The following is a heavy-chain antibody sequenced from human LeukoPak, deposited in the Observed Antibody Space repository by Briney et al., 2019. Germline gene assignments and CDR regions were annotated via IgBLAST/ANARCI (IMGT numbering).Heavy chain of an antibody. V-gene: IGHV3-23*01. D-gene: IGHD2-15*01. J-gene: IGHJ4*02. CDR2: ISGSGGST. Sequence: GGSLRLSCAASGFTFSSYAMSWVRQAPGKGLEWVSAISGSGGSTYHADSVKGRFTISRDNSKNTLYLQMNSLRAEDTAVYYCARVLGSGYSDYWGQGTLVTVSS. CDR1: GFTFSSYA. CDR3: ARVLGSGYSDY.